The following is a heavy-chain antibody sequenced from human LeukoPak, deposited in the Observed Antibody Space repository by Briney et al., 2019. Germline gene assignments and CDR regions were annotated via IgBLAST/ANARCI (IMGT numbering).Heavy chain of an antibody. CDR2: ISGSSGII. V-gene: IGHV3-48*01. CDR1: GFTFNTYT. CDR3: ARGIGTAYFDY. Sequence: GGSLRLSCAASGFTFNTYTMNWVRQAPGKGLEWVSYISGSSGIIDYADSVRGRFTISRDNAKNSLYLQMNSLRAEDTAVYYCARGIGTAYFDYWGQGTLVTVSS. D-gene: IGHD5-18*01. J-gene: IGHJ4*02.